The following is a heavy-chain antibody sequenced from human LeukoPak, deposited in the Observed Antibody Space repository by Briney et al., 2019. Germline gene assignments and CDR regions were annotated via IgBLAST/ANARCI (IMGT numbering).Heavy chain of an antibody. CDR3: ARDRGDLYSNYYYYIDV. J-gene: IGHJ6*03. Sequence: GASVTVSCKASGYTFTVYYMHWVRQAPGQGLEWMGWINPNSGGTNYAQKFQGRVTMTRDTSISTAYMELSRLRSDDTAVYYCARDRGDLYSNYYYYIDVWGKGTTVTVSS. D-gene: IGHD4-11*01. V-gene: IGHV1-2*02. CDR1: GYTFTVYY. CDR2: INPNSGGT.